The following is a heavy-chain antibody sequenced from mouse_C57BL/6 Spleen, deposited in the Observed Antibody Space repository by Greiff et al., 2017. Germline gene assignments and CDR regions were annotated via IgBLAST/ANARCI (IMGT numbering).Heavy chain of an antibody. CDR2: IDPSDSET. D-gene: IGHD1-1*01. Sequence: QVQLQQPGAELVRPGSSVKLSCKASGYTFTSYWMHWVKQRPIQGLEWIGNIDPSDSETHYNQKFKDKATLTVDKSSSTAYMRLSSLTSEDSAVYYCARMGYGSSFWFAYWGQGTLVTVSA. V-gene: IGHV1-52*01. CDR3: ARMGYGSSFWFAY. J-gene: IGHJ3*01. CDR1: GYTFTSYW.